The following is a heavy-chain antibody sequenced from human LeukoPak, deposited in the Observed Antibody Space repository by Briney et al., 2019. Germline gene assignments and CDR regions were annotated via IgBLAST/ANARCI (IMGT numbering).Heavy chain of an antibody. CDR3: ARVYTVRGVGNWFDP. V-gene: IGHV4-34*01. D-gene: IGHD3-10*01. CDR1: GGSFSGYY. CDR2: INHSGST. Sequence: PSETLSLTCAVYGGSFSGYYWSWIRQPPGKGLEWIGEINHSGSTNYNPSLKSRVTISVDTSKNQFSLKLSSVTAADTAVYYCARVYTVRGVGNWFDPWGQGTLVTVSS. J-gene: IGHJ5*02.